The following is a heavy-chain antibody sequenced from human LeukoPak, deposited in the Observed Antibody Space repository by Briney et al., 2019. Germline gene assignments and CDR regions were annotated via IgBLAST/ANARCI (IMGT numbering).Heavy chain of an antibody. D-gene: IGHD6-6*01. CDR1: GFTFSDSW. Sequence: PGGSLRLSCAASGFTFSDSWMHWVRQGPGKGPEWLSRTSKDGSDTVYADSAKGRLTPSRDNARNTVYLELTNLRPDDTALYYCARGGYSGSYYRFSWGRGTLVTVAS. CDR2: TSKDGSDT. V-gene: IGHV3-74*01. CDR3: ARGGYSGSYYRFS. J-gene: IGHJ4*02.